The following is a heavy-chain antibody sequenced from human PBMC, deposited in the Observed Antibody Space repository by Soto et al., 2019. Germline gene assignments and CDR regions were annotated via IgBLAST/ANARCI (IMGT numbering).Heavy chain of an antibody. J-gene: IGHJ5*02. Sequence: PSETLSLTCTVSGGSISSGDYYWSWIRQPPGKGLEWIGYIYYSGSTYYNPSLKSRVTISVDTSKNQFSLKLSSVTAADTAVYYCARDARPDGVDPWGQGTRVTVSS. CDR1: GGSISSGDYY. CDR3: ARDARPDGVDP. CDR2: IYYSGST. V-gene: IGHV4-30-4*01.